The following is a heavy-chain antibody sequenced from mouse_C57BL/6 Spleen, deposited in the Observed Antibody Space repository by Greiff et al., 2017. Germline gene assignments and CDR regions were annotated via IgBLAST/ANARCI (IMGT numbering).Heavy chain of an antibody. D-gene: IGHD2-2*01. CDR2: IFPGSGST. J-gene: IGHJ3*01. V-gene: IGHV1-9*01. CDR1: GYTFTGYW. Sequence: QVQLQQSGAELMKPGASVKLSCKATGYTFTGYWIEWVKQRPGHGLEWIGDIFPGSGSTNYNEKFKGKATFTADTSSNTAYMQLSSLTTEDSAIYYCARGAYYGYDGWFAYWGQGTLVTVSA. CDR3: ARGAYYGYDGWFAY.